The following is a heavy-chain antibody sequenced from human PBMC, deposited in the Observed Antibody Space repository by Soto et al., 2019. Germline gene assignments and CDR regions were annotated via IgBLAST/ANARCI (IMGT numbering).Heavy chain of an antibody. CDR3: ARVGPLTGYSYYYYGMDV. V-gene: IGHV4-34*01. CDR1: GGSFSGYY. J-gene: IGHJ6*02. Sequence: SETLSLTCAVYGGSFSGYYWSWIRQPPGKGLEWIGEINHSGSTNYNPSLKSRVTISVDTSKNQFSLKLSSVTAADTAVYYCARVGPLTGYSYYYYGMDVWCQGPKVSGS. D-gene: IGHD3-9*01. CDR2: INHSGST.